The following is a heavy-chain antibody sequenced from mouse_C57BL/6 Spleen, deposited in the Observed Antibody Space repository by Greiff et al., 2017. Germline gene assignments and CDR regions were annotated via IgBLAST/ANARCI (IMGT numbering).Heavy chain of an antibody. J-gene: IGHJ1*03. D-gene: IGHD1-1*01. V-gene: IGHV3-6*01. CDR2: ISYDGSN. Sequence: EVKLQESGPGLVKPSQSLSLTCSVTGYSITSGYYWNWIRQFPGNKLEWMGYISYDGSNNYNPSLKNRISITRDTSKNQFFLKLNSVTTEDTATYYCARGGYYYGSRTWYFGVWGTGTTVTVSS. CDR1: GYSITSGYY. CDR3: ARGGYYYGSRTWYFGV.